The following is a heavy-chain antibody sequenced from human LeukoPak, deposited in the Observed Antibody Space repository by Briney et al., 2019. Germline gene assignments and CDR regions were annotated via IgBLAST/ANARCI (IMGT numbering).Heavy chain of an antibody. Sequence: GGSLRLSCAASGFTFSSYAMHWVRQAPGKGLEWVAVISYDGSNKYYADSVKGRFTISRDNSKNTLYLQMNSLRAEDTAVYYCARTDYGSGSYYTSLHYWGQGTLVTVSS. J-gene: IGHJ4*02. D-gene: IGHD3-10*01. CDR2: ISYDGSNK. CDR3: ARTDYGSGSYYTSLHY. V-gene: IGHV3-30*04. CDR1: GFTFSSYA.